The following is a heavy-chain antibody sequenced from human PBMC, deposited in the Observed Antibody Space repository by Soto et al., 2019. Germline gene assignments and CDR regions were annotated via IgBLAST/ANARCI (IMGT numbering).Heavy chain of an antibody. V-gene: IGHV1-3*01. Sequence: QVQLVQSGAEVKKPGASVKVSCKASGYTFTSYAMHWVRQAPGQRLEWMGWINAGNGNTKYSQKFQGRVTITRDTSXGXAXXELSSLRSEDTAVYYCASEYCGGDYYSAVRYGMDVWGQGTTVTVSS. CDR3: ASEYCGGDYYSAVRYGMDV. CDR1: GYTFTSYA. D-gene: IGHD2-21*02. J-gene: IGHJ6*02. CDR2: INAGNGNT.